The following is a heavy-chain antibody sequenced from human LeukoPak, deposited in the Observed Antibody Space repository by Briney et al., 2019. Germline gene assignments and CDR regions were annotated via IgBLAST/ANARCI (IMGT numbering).Heavy chain of an antibody. V-gene: IGHV3-23*01. CDR3: AKDHPRYSSTLRDS. CDR2: ISGSGGST. Sequence: PGGSLRLSCAASGFTFSSSGMSWVRQAPGKGLEWVSAISGSGGSTYYADPVKGRFTISRDNSKNTLYLQMNSLRAEDTAVYYCAKDHPRYSSTLRDSWGQGTRVTVSS. J-gene: IGHJ4*02. D-gene: IGHD6-13*01. CDR1: GFTFSSSG.